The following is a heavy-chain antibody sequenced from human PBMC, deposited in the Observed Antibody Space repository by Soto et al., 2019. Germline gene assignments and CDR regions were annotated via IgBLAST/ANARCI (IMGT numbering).Heavy chain of an antibody. V-gene: IGHV1-69*13. CDR3: ARLYSSGFEY. CDR2: IIPIFGTA. D-gene: IGHD6-19*01. J-gene: IGHJ4*02. CDR1: GXTFSSYA. Sequence: SVKVSCKASGXTFSSYAINWVRKAPGQGLEWMGGIIPIFGTANYAQKFQGRVTITADESTSTAYMELSSLRSEDTDVYYCARLYSSGFEYWGQGTLVTVSS.